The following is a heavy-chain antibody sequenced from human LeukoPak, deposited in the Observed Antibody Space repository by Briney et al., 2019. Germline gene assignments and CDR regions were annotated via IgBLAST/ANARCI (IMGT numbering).Heavy chain of an antibody. V-gene: IGHV4-39*01. CDR2: IYYSGTT. J-gene: IGHJ5*02. CDR1: GDSINNSPYY. CDR3: ARQSIAAAGIHWFDP. Sequence: SETLSLTCTVSGDSINNSPYYWAWIRQPPGKGLEWIGSIYYSGTTYYNPSLKSRVTISVDTSKNQFSLKLSSVTAADTAVYYCARQSIAAAGIHWFDPWGQGTLVTVSS. D-gene: IGHD6-13*01.